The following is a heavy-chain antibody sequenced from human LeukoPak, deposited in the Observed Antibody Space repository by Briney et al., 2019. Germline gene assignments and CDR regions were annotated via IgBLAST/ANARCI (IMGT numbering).Heavy chain of an antibody. CDR3: ASDGVVVAGNQFDY. D-gene: IGHD6-19*01. CDR2: INSDGSTT. J-gene: IGHJ4*02. V-gene: IGHV3-74*01. CDR1: GFTFSRYS. Sequence: GGSLRLSCAASGFTFSRYSMHWVRQAPGKGLVWVSRINSDGSTTSYAGSVGGRFTISRDNAKNTLYLQMNSLRAEDTAVYYCASDGVVVAGNQFDYWGQGTLVTVSS.